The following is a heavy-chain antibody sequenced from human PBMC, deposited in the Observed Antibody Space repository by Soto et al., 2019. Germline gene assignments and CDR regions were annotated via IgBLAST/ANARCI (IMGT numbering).Heavy chain of an antibody. Sequence: QVQLVESGGGVVQSGGSLRLSCGGSGFIFSRYGMHWVRQAPGKGLEWVTGISYDGGERFYADSVKGRFTISRDNSKNRLDLQMSSLRPEDTAVYYCARDLPVYGRGDCNFVFWGQGTLVTVSS. D-gene: IGHD2-21*02. V-gene: IGHV3-30*03. J-gene: IGHJ4*02. CDR2: ISYDGGER. CDR1: GFIFSRYG. CDR3: ARDLPVYGRGDCNFVF.